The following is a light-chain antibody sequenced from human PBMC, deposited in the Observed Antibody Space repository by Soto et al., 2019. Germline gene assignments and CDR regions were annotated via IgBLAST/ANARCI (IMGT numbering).Light chain of an antibody. CDR3: CSYAGSSTYV. CDR1: SSDVGSYNL. Sequence: QSVLTQPASVSGSPGQSITTSCTGTSSDVGSYNLVSWYQQHPGKAPKLMIYEVSKRPSGVSNRFSGSKSGNTASLTISGLLAEDEADYYCCSYAGSSTYVFGTGTKVTVL. V-gene: IGLV2-23*02. J-gene: IGLJ1*01. CDR2: EVS.